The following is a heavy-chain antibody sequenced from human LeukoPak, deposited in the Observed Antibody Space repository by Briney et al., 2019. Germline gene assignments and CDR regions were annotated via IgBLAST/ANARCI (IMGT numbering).Heavy chain of an antibody. CDR1: GGSFSGYY. V-gene: IGHV4-59*01. Sequence: SETLSLTCAVYGGSFSGYYWSWIRQPPGKGLERIGYILYSGSTYYNPSLRSRVTISVDTPKSQFSLKLSSVTAADTAVYYCAGAPNDHYFDYWGQGILVTVSS. D-gene: IGHD1-1*01. CDR3: AGAPNDHYFDY. CDR2: ILYSGST. J-gene: IGHJ4*02.